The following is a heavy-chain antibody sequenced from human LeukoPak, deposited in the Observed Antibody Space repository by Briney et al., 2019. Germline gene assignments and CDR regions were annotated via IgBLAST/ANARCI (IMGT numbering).Heavy chain of an antibody. CDR3: ARDTVAGTFDY. Sequence: GGSLRLSCAASGFAFSSYWMSWVRQAPGKGLEWVANIKQDGSEKYYVDSVKGRFTISRDNAKNSLYLQMNSLRAEDTAVYYCARDTVAGTFDYWGQGTLVTVSS. J-gene: IGHJ4*02. V-gene: IGHV3-7*01. CDR2: IKQDGSEK. CDR1: GFAFSSYW. D-gene: IGHD6-19*01.